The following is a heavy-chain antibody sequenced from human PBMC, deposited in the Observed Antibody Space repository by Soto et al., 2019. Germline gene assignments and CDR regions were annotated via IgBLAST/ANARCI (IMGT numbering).Heavy chain of an antibody. CDR2: FWYDASGQ. CDR3: AFGSWKHFDFDY. J-gene: IGHJ4*02. D-gene: IGHD6-13*01. Sequence: QVQVVESGGGVVQPGGSLRLSCTTSGFTFTSYTMHWVRQVPGKGLEWVATFWYDASGQYYADSVKGRFTISRNPSRSTLYLHMDSRRAEDTARYYCAFGSWKHFDFDYWGQEIIVTVSS. CDR1: GFTFTSYT. V-gene: IGHV3-33*01.